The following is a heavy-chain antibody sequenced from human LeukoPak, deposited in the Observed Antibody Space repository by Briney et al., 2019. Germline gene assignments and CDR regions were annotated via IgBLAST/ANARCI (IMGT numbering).Heavy chain of an antibody. CDR1: GGSISSGGYY. D-gene: IGHD3-22*01. Sequence: SETLSLTCTVSGGSISSGGYYWSWIRQHPGKGLEWIGYIYYSGSTNYNPSLKSRVTISVDTSKNQFSLKLSSVTAADTAVYYCARTHPSPQYYYDSSGYLDYWGQGTLVTVSS. J-gene: IGHJ4*02. CDR3: ARTHPSPQYYYDSSGYLDY. CDR2: IYYSGST. V-gene: IGHV4-31*03.